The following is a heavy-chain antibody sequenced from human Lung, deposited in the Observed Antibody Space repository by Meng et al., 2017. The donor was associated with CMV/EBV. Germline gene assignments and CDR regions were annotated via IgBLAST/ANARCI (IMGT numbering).Heavy chain of an antibody. D-gene: IGHD3-10*01. CDR2: ISAYNGNT. CDR1: GYSFRTFG. J-gene: IGHJ6*02. CDR3: ARDRVLRGVNGLDV. Sequence: ASVKVSXKASGYSFRTFGISWVRKAPGQGLEWMGWISAYNGNTTYTQKLQGRVTMTRDTSTRTVYMELRSLRSDDTAVYYCARDRVLRGVNGLDVWGQGNXVNGAS. V-gene: IGHV1-18*01.